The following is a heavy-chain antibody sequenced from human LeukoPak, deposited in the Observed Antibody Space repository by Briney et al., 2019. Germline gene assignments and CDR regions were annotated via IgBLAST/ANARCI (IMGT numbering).Heavy chain of an antibody. J-gene: IGHJ4*02. CDR1: GGSFSGYY. Sequence: SETLSLTCAVYGGSFSGYYWSWIRQPPGKGLEWIGEINHSGSTNYNPSLKSRVTISVDTSKNQFSLKLSSVTAADTAVYYCARGRTYYYDSSGYYSYWGQGTLVTVSS. V-gene: IGHV4-34*01. D-gene: IGHD3-22*01. CDR3: ARGRTYYYDSSGYYSY. CDR2: INHSGST.